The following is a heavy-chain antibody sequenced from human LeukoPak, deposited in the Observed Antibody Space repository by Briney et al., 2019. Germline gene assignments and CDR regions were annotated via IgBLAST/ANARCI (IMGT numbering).Heavy chain of an antibody. V-gene: IGHV4-38-2*02. J-gene: IGHJ3*02. Sequence: PSETMSLTCTVSGYFISSGYDWGWIRQPPGKGLEWIGRIYHSGSTYYSPSLKRRATIPVDTPKHQFSLKLNSVIAAHPAVSFCAKSNDYGLIDIWGQGTMVTVSS. CDR1: GYFISSGYD. D-gene: IGHD4/OR15-4a*01. CDR3: AKSNDYGLIDI. CDR2: IYHSGST.